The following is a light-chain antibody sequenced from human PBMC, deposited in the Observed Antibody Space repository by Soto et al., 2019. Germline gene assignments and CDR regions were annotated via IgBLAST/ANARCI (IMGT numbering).Light chain of an antibody. Sequence: QSALTQPPSASGSPGQSVTISCTGTSSDVGGYTYVSGYQQHPGKAPKLLIFEVSKRPSGVPDRFTGSKSGNTASLTVSGLQAEDEADYYCTSYAGSNTYVFGTGTKLTVL. CDR3: TSYAGSNTYV. CDR2: EVS. J-gene: IGLJ1*01. V-gene: IGLV2-8*01. CDR1: SSDVGGYTY.